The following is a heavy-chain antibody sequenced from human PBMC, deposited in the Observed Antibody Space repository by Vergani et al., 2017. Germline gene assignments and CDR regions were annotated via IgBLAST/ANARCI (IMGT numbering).Heavy chain of an antibody. Sequence: QVQLVQSGAEVKKPGSSVKVSCKASGGTFSSYTISWVRQAPGQGLEWMGRIIPILGIANYAQKFQGRVTITADKSTSTAYMELSSLRSEDTAVYYCASGRYGGNSGPGYYFDYWGQGTLVTVSS. CDR1: GGTFSSYT. CDR3: ASGRYGGNSGPGYYFDY. D-gene: IGHD4-23*01. V-gene: IGHV1-69*02. J-gene: IGHJ4*02. CDR2: IIPILGIA.